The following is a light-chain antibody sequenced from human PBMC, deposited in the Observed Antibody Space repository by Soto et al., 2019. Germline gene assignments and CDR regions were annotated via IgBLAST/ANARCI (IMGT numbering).Light chain of an antibody. J-gene: IGKJ2*01. CDR1: QSVSTY. CDR2: DAS. CDR3: QQRSNWPGT. Sequence: EIVVTQSPGTLSLSPGERATLSCRASQSVSTYVAWFQHKLGQAPRLLIYDASYRAIGVPARFSGGGSGTDFTLTISSLEPEDFAVYYCQQRSNWPGTFGRGTKVDIK. V-gene: IGKV3-11*01.